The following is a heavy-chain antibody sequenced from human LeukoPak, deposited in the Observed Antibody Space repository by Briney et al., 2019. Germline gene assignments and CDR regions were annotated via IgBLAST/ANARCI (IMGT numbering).Heavy chain of an antibody. CDR1: RFPLRRYE. J-gene: IGHJ4*02. V-gene: IGHV3-48*03. D-gene: IGHD3-22*01. CDR3: AREEADSSGYFDY. Sequence: GGTLRLSRAASRFPLRRYEMNWVPEAPGKGRVGGLYISSSGSTIYYADAVKHRYTISRDNAKNSLYLQMNSRRAEDTAVNYYAREEADSSGYFDYWGQGKLVIVSS. CDR2: ISSSGSTI.